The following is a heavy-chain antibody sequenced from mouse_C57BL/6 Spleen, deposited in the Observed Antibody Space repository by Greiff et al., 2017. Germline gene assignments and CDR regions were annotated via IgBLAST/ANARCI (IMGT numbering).Heavy chain of an antibody. V-gene: IGHV1-63*01. D-gene: IGHD2-4*01. CDR3: AREEGMYYDYDEGFAY. CDR1: GYTFTNYW. CDR2: IYPGGGYT. Sequence: QVQLQQSGAELVRPGTSVKMSCKASGYTFTNYWIGWAKQRPGHGLEWIGDIYPGGGYTNYNEKFKGKATLTADKSSSTAYMQFSSLTSEDSAIYYCAREEGMYYDYDEGFAYWGQGTLVTVSA. J-gene: IGHJ3*01.